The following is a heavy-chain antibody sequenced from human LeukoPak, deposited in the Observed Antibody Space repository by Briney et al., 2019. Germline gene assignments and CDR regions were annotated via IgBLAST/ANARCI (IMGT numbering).Heavy chain of an antibody. CDR2: ISWNSGTT. D-gene: IGHD6-19*01. V-gene: IGHV3-9*01. Sequence: GGSLRLSCAASGFTFDDYAMHWVRQAPGKGLEWVSGISWNSGTTGYADSVKGRFTISRDNAKNSLYLQMNSLRAEDTALYYCAKDIGSQWLVRGRPDYWGQGTLVTVSS. J-gene: IGHJ4*02. CDR1: GFTFDDYA. CDR3: AKDIGSQWLVRGRPDY.